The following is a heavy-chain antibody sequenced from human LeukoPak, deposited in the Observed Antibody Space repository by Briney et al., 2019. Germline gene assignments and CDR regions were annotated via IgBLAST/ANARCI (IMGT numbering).Heavy chain of an antibody. Sequence: QTGGSLRLSCAASGFTLSSYWMSWVRQAPGKGLEWVANIKQDGSEKYYVASVKGRFTISRDNAKNSLYLQMNSLRAEDTAVYYCARGIAVAGRGDYFDYWGQGTLVTVSS. CDR1: GFTLSSYW. D-gene: IGHD6-19*01. CDR2: IKQDGSEK. V-gene: IGHV3-7*01. CDR3: ARGIAVAGRGDYFDY. J-gene: IGHJ4*02.